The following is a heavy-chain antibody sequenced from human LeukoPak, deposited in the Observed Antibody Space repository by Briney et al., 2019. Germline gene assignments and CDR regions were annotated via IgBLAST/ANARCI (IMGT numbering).Heavy chain of an antibody. Sequence: PGGSLRLSCAGSGFTVSSYHMSWVRQAPGKGLKWVSIIYSGGSTYNVDSVKGRFTISRDNSKNTLYLQMNSLRAEDTAVYYCARVGYYDSGGYRISFFDYWGQGTLVTVSS. J-gene: IGHJ4*02. V-gene: IGHV3-53*01. CDR1: GFTVSSYH. CDR3: ARVGYYDSGGYRISFFDY. D-gene: IGHD3-22*01. CDR2: IYSGGST.